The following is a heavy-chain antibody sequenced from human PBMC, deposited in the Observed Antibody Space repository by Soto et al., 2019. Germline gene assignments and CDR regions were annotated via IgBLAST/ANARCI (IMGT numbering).Heavy chain of an antibody. CDR2: IHAGNGNT. J-gene: IGHJ5*02. CDR3: ARAVVPAAQNWLDP. Sequence: GASVKVSCKASGYTFISYAIHWVRQAPGQRLEWAGWIHAGNGNTKYSQNFQGRVTITRDTSANTVYMELSSLRSEDTAVYYCARAVVPAAQNWLDPWGQGTLVTVYS. CDR1: GYTFISYA. D-gene: IGHD2-2*01. V-gene: IGHV1-3*01.